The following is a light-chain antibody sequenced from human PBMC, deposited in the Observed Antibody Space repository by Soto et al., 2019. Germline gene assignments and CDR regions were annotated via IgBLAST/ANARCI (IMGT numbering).Light chain of an antibody. CDR1: QSVSSY. J-gene: IGKJ4*01. CDR3: QQRSNWLT. Sequence: EIVLTQSPATLSLSPGERATLSCRASQSVSSYLAWYQQKPGQAPRLLIYDASNRATGIPARFSGSGSGTAFMLTISSREPEDFAVYYCQQRSNWLTLGGGTKVEIK. CDR2: DAS. V-gene: IGKV3-11*01.